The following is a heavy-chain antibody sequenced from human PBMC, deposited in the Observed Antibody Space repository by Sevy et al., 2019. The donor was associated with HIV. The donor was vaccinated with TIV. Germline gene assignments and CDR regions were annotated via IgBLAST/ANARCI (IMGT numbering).Heavy chain of an antibody. CDR2: INPVSGAT. V-gene: IGHV1-2*02. CDR1: GYTFTGYH. D-gene: IGHD2-2*01. CDR3: ARDLYCTSTGCYSAFDP. Sequence: ASVKVSCKASGYTFTGYHLHWVRQAPGQGLEWMGWINPVSGATNYAQAFQGRVTMTRDTSITTVYIELNRLRSDDTAVYYCARDLYCTSTGCYSAFDPWGQGTLVTVSS. J-gene: IGHJ5*02.